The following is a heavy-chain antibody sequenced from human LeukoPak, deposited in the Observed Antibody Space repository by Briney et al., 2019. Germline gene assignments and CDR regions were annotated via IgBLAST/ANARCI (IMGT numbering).Heavy chain of an antibody. CDR1: GYTFTGYY. D-gene: IGHD3-3*01. J-gene: IGHJ5*02. V-gene: IGHV1-2*02. CDR2: INPNSGGT. CDR3: ARDRDLGVVIMESWFDP. Sequence: ASVKVSCKASGYTFTGYYVHWVRQAPGQGLEWMGWINPNSGGTNYAQKFQGRVTMTRDTSISTAYMELSRLRSDDTAVYYCARDRDLGVVIMESWFDPWGQGTLVTVSS.